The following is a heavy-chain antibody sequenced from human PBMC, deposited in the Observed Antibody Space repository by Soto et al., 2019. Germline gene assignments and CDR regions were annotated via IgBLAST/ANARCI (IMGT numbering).Heavy chain of an antibody. CDR2: IYWNDDK. D-gene: IGHD2-21*01. CDR1: GFSLSTSGVG. V-gene: IGHV2-5*01. Sequence: SGPTLVNPTQTLTLTCTFSGFSLSTSGVGVGWIRQPPGKALEWLALIYWNDDKRYSPSLKSRLTITKDTSKNQVVLKMTNMDPVDTATYYCAHRSTPIFDYYYGMDVWGQGNTVTVSS. J-gene: IGHJ6*02. CDR3: AHRSTPIFDYYYGMDV.